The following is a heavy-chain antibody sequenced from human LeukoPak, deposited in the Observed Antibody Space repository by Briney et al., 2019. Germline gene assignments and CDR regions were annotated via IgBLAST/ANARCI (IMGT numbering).Heavy chain of an antibody. CDR3: VPKGNEGY. CDR1: GFTFSDYY. D-gene: IGHD1-1*01. Sequence: PGGSLRLSCAASGFTFSDYYMTWIRQAPGKGLEYVSAISPNGGSTYYADSVKGRFTISRDNSKNTLYLQMSSLRVEDTAVYYCVPKGNEGYWGQGTLVTVSS. CDR2: ISPNGGST. J-gene: IGHJ4*02. V-gene: IGHV3-64D*06.